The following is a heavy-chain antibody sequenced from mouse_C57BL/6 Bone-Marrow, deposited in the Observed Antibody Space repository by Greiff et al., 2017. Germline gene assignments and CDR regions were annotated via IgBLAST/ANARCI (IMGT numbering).Heavy chain of an antibody. D-gene: IGHD2-1*01. J-gene: IGHJ3*01. Sequence: VQLQQSGAELVRPGTSVKMSCKASGYTFTNYWIGWAKQRPGHGLEWIGDIYPGGGYTNYNEKFKGKATLTADKSSSTAYLQFSSLTSEDSAIYYCARRGNYSAWFAYGGQGTLVTVSA. CDR1: GYTFTNYW. CDR2: IYPGGGYT. CDR3: ARRGNYSAWFAY. V-gene: IGHV1-63*01.